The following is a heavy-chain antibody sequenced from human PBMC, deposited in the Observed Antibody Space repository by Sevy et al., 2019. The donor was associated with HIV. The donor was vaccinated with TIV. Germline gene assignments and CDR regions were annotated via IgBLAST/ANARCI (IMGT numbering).Heavy chain of an antibody. J-gene: IGHJ6*02. CDR1: GFTFSSYG. D-gene: IGHD2-2*01. CDR2: IWYDGSNK. CDR3: ARDLVVVVPAGIGDYYYYYGMDV. V-gene: IGHV3-33*01. Sequence: GGSLRLSCAASGFTFSSYGMHWVRQAPGKGLEWVAVIWYDGSNKYYADSVKGRFTISRDNSKNTLYLQMNSLRAEDTAVYYCARDLVVVVPAGIGDYYYYYGMDVWGQWTTVTVSS.